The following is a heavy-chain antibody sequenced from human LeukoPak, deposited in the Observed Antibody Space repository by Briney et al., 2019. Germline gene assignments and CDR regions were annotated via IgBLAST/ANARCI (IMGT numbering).Heavy chain of an antibody. CDR2: ISYDGSNK. Sequence: GGSLRLSCAASGFTFSGYAMHWVRQAPGKGLEWVAVISYDGSNKYYADSVKGRFTISRDNSKNTLYLQMNSLRAEDTAVYYCAKDKPEWYNWKNWFDPWGQGTLVTVSS. J-gene: IGHJ5*02. CDR3: AKDKPEWYNWKNWFDP. D-gene: IGHD1-20*01. CDR1: GFTFSGYA. V-gene: IGHV3-30-3*01.